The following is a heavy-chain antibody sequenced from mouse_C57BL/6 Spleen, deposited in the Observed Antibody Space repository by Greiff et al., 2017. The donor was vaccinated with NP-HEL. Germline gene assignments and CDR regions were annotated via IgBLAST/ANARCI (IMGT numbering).Heavy chain of an antibody. J-gene: IGHJ4*01. Sequence: EVQLQQSGPVLVKPGASVKMSCKASGYTFTDYYMNWVKQSHGKSLEWIGVINPYNGGTSYNQKFKGRATLTVDKSSSTAYMELNSLTSEDSAVYYCARSPLYYGYGRYYAMDYWGQGTSVTVSS. D-gene: IGHD2-2*01. CDR3: ARSPLYYGYGRYYAMDY. CDR2: INPYNGGT. CDR1: GYTFTDYY. V-gene: IGHV1-19*01.